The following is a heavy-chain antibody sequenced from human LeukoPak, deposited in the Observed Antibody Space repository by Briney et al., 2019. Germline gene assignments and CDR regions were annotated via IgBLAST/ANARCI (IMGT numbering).Heavy chain of an antibody. V-gene: IGHV3-74*01. Sequence: GGSLRLSCAASGFTFSSYWMHWVRQAPGKGLVWVSRINTDGSSTSYADPVKGRFTISRDNAKNTLYLQMNSLRAEDTAVYYCARVGRFLEWFPSYFDYWGQGTLVTVSS. J-gene: IGHJ4*02. CDR2: INTDGSST. D-gene: IGHD3-3*01. CDR3: ARVGRFLEWFPSYFDY. CDR1: GFTFSSYW.